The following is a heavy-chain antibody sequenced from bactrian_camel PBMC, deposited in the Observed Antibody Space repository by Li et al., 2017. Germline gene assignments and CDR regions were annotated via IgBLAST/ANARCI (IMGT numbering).Heavy chain of an antibody. J-gene: IGHJ4*01. V-gene: IGHV3S28*01. D-gene: IGHD3*01. CDR2: KDSGVGRT. Sequence: QLVESGGGSVQAGGSLRLSCVASRFTIGRRYMGWFRQAPDKEREGVAAKDSGVGRTYYRDSVKGRFTISQDIAMNTLYLEMNGLKIEDTAVYYRALGSSRQATMTARGKGTQVTVS. CDR1: RFTIGRRY.